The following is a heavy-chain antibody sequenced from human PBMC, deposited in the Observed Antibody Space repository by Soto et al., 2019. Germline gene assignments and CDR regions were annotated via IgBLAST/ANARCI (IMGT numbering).Heavy chain of an antibody. V-gene: IGHV1-69*01. CDR2: IIPMFGTA. CDR3: ATKKEFTLSPPAG. D-gene: IGHD2-2*01. CDR1: GGNFSGFA. J-gene: IGHJ4*02. Sequence: QVQLVQSGAEVKKPGSSVKVSCKASGGNFSGFAISWVRQAPGQGLEWMGGIIPMFGTANYAQTFQGRVTITADEYTRTVYMELSSLGPEDRSVYYCATKKEFTLSPPAGWCQGTL.